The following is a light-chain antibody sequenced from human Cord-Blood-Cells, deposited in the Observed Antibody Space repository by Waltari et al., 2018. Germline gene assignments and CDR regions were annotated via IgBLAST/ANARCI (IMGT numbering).Light chain of an antibody. Sequence: EIALTQSLATLSLSPGERATLSRRASQGVRSFLAWYQQKPGQAPRLLVYDASTRATGIPARVSGSGCGTDFTLTISSLEPEDFAVYYWQQRSHWPPAFGQGTKLGI. CDR1: QGVRSF. V-gene: IGKV3-11*01. CDR3: QQRSHWPPA. CDR2: DAS. J-gene: IGKJ1*01.